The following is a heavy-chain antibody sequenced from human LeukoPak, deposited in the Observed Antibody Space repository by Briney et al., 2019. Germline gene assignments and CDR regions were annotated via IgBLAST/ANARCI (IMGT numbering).Heavy chain of an antibody. J-gene: IGHJ5*02. CDR1: GTSISSSGYF. CDR3: AALDSSSGWFDP. CDR2: IHYGGST. V-gene: IGHV4-39*01. D-gene: IGHD6-6*01. Sequence: SETLSLTCSVSGTSISSSGYFWGWIRQPPGKGLQWIGSIHYGGSTFYNPSLKSRVTISQDTSKDQFSLKLTSATAADTAVYYCAALDSSSGWFDPWGRGILVTVSS.